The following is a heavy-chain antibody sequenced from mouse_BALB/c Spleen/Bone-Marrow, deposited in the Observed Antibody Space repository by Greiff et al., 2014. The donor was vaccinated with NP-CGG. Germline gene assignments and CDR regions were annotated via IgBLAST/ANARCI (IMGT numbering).Heavy chain of an antibody. CDR1: GLNIKDTY. CDR3: ANYYYGSSLFAY. V-gene: IGHV14-3*02. J-gene: IGHJ3*01. D-gene: IGHD1-1*01. CDR2: IDPANGNT. Sequence: VQLQQPGAELVKPGASVKLSCTASGLNIKDTYMHWVKQRPEQGLEWIGRIDPANGNTKYDPKFQGKATITADTSSNTAYLQLSSLTSEDTAVYYCANYYYGSSLFAYWGQGTLVTVSA.